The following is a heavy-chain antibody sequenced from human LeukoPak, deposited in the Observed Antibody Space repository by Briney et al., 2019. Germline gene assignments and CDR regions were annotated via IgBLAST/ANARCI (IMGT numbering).Heavy chain of an antibody. CDR2: INHRGST. CDR1: GFTFSDYT. V-gene: IGHV4-34*01. D-gene: IGHD1-26*01. J-gene: IGHJ4*02. Sequence: GSLRLSCAASGFTFSDYTMTWVRQAPGKGLEWIGEINHRGSTNYNPSLKSRVTISVDTSKNQFSLKLSSVTAADTAVYYCARVDSGSYLDYWGQGTLVTVSP. CDR3: ARVDSGSYLDY.